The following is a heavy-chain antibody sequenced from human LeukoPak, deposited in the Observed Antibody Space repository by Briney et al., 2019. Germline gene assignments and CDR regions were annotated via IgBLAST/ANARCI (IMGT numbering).Heavy chain of an antibody. J-gene: IGHJ4*02. D-gene: IGHD3-3*01. V-gene: IGHV4-59*08. CDR1: GGSTGTNY. CDR2: YYNSGST. Sequence: SETLSLTCTVSGGSTGTNYWSWMRQPPGKGLEWIGTYYNSGSTNYNPSLKSRVTISVDTSKNQFSLKLSSVTAADTAVYYCARNSFGVADYWGQGTLVTVSS. CDR3: ARNSFGVADY.